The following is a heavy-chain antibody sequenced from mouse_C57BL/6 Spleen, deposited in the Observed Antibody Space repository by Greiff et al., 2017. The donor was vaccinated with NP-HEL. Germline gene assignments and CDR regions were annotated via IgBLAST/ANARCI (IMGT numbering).Heavy chain of an antibody. D-gene: IGHD3-2*02. CDR1: GYTFTSYW. CDR2: IDPSDSYT. Sequence: VQLQQPGAELVMPGASVKLSCKASGYTFTSYWMHWVKQRPGQGLEWIGEIDPSDSYTNYNQKFKGKSTLTVDKSSSTAYMQLSSLTSEDSAVYYCARSQDSSGYGAYWGQGTLVTVSA. V-gene: IGHV1-69*01. CDR3: ARSQDSSGYGAY. J-gene: IGHJ3*01.